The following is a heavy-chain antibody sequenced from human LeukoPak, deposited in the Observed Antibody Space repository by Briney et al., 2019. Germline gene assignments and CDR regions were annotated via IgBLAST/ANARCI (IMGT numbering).Heavy chain of an antibody. CDR3: ARSLWPEDY. CDR1: GFTFSSYW. D-gene: IGHD5-18*01. Sequence: GGSLRLSCVVSGFTFSSYWVSWVRQAPGKGLEWVANINQDGSEKNYVDSVKGRFTISRDNTKTSFYLQMNSLRAEDTAMYYCARSLWPEDYWGQGTLVTVSS. CDR2: INQDGSEK. V-gene: IGHV3-7*01. J-gene: IGHJ4*02.